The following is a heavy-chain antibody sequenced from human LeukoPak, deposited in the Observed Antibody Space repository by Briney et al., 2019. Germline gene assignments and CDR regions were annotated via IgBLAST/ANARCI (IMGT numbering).Heavy chain of an antibody. Sequence: LETLSLTCTVSGGSLSSYYWSWIRQPPGKGLEWIGYIYYSGSTNYNPSLKSRVTISVDTSKNQFSLKLSSVTAADTAVYYCASVKNYGYYIDVWGKGTPVTVSS. CDR3: ASVKNYGYYIDV. J-gene: IGHJ6*03. CDR2: IYYSGST. D-gene: IGHD3-16*02. CDR1: GGSLSSYY. V-gene: IGHV4-59*01.